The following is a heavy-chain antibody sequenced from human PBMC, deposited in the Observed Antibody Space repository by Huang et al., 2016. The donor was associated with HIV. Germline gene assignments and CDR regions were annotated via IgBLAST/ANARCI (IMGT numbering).Heavy chain of an antibody. CDR3: ARPRMTATSSDSTWSFFDS. Sequence: QVQLQQWGAGLLKPSGALSLKCAVYGGSLSDPYWTWIRLSPGKRLEWLGELNHRGLSTYNTSLRSRVTMSVDMSKNQFSLNLTSLTAADTAVYYCARPRMTATSSDSTWSFFDSWGQGTLVIVSS. J-gene: IGHJ4*02. D-gene: IGHD2-21*02. CDR2: LNHRGLS. CDR1: GGSLSDPY. V-gene: IGHV4-34*02.